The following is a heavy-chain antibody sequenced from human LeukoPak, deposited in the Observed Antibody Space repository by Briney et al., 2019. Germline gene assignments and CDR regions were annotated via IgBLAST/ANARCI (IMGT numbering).Heavy chain of an antibody. Sequence: GGSLRLSCAASGFTFSSYGMHWVRQAPGKGLEWVAVISYDGSNKYYADSVKGRFPISGDNSKNTLYLQMNSLRAEDTAVYYCAKDHSGSYLYYYYYYGMDVWGQGTTVTVSS. CDR2: ISYDGSNK. J-gene: IGHJ6*02. V-gene: IGHV3-30*18. CDR1: GFTFSSYG. D-gene: IGHD1-26*01. CDR3: AKDHSGSYLYYYYYYGMDV.